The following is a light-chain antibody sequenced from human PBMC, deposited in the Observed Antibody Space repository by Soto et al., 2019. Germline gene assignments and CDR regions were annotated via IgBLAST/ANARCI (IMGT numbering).Light chain of an antibody. V-gene: IGLV1-47*01. CDR3: AANDASLSGVL. J-gene: IGLJ2*01. CDR1: NSNIGSNF. Sequence: QSVLTQPPSASGTPGQRVTISCSGSNSNIGSNFVYWYQQLPGTAPKLLIYRNDQRPSGVPDRFSGSKTDTSASLAINGLRSEDEADYYCAANDASLSGVLFGGGTKLTVL. CDR2: RND.